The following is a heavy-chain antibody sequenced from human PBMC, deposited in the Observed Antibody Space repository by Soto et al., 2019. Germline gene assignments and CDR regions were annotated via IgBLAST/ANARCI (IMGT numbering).Heavy chain of an antibody. D-gene: IGHD2-15*01. CDR2: IIPIFGTA. CDR3: AVVVVAAVYYYGMDV. J-gene: IGHJ6*02. V-gene: IGHV1-69*13. Sequence: SVKVSCKASGGTFSSYAISWVRQAPGQGLEWMGGIIPIFGTANYAQKFQGRVTITADESTSTAYMELSSLRSEDTAVYYCAVVVVAAVYYYGMDVWGQGTTVTVSS. CDR1: GGTFSSYA.